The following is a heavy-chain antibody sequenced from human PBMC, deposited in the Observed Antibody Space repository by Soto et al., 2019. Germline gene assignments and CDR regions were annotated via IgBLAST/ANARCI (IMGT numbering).Heavy chain of an antibody. D-gene: IGHD3-10*01. J-gene: IGHJ4*02. Sequence: QVQLVESGGGLVKSGGSLRLSCAVSGFTFSDYQMHWILQVPGKGLEWLSYISASGSSANYADSMRGRLSISRDNAKNLLYLQMNSLRGEDTAVYYCARDRDTMIRGVYQHWGQGTLVTVFS. CDR1: GFTFSDYQ. CDR2: ISASGSSA. CDR3: ARDRDTMIRGVYQH. V-gene: IGHV3-11*05.